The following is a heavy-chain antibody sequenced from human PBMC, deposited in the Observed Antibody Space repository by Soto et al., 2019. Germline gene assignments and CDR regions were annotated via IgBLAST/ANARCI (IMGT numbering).Heavy chain of an antibody. V-gene: IGHV3-33*01. D-gene: IGHD5-12*01. CDR1: GFTFSSYG. CDR2: IWYDGSNK. CDR3: ARDPEKYSGSDLGIDY. Sequence: GGSLRLSCAASGFTFSSYGMHWVRQAPGKGLECVAVIWYDGSNKYYADSVKGRFTISRDNSKNTLYLQMNSLRAEDTAVYYCARDPEKYSGSDLGIDYWGQGTLVTVSS. J-gene: IGHJ4*02.